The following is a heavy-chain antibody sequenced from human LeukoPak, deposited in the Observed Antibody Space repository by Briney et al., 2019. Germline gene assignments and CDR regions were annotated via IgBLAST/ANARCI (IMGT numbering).Heavy chain of an antibody. CDR1: GGTFSSYA. D-gene: IGHD2-2*01. CDR3: ARDRGYCSSTSCDPTNYYYYYYMDV. V-gene: IGHV1-69*13. Sequence: ASVKVSCKASGGTFSSYAISWVRQAPGQGLEWMGGIIPIFGTANYAQKFQGRVTITADESTSTAYMELSGLRSEDTAVYYCARDRGYCSSTSCDPTNYYYYYYMDVWGKGTTVTVSS. J-gene: IGHJ6*03. CDR2: IIPIFGTA.